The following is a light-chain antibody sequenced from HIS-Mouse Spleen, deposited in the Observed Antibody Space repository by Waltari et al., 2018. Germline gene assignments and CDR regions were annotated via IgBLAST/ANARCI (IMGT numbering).Light chain of an antibody. Sequence: QSALTQPASVSGSPGQSITLPCTGTSRDVGGYHYVSWYQQPPGKATKLMIYEVSNRPSGVSNRFSGSKSGNTASLTISGLQAEDEADYYCSSYTSSSTLWVFGGGTKLTVL. J-gene: IGLJ3*02. V-gene: IGLV2-14*01. CDR3: SSYTSSSTLWV. CDR1: SRDVGGYHY. CDR2: EVS.